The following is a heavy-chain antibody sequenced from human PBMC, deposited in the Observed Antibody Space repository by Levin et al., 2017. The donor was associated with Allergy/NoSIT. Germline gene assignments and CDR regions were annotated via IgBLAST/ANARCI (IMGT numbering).Heavy chain of an antibody. Sequence: ASVKVSCKASGGTFSNFAISWVRQAPGQGLEWMGGIIPIFGTPNYAQNTQGRVTLTADKSTSTAYMELSSLRSADTAVYYCAREGVGISGGAFEIWGQGTMVTVSS. V-gene: IGHV1-69*06. CDR1: GGTFSNFA. CDR3: AREGVGISGGAFEI. CDR2: IIPIFGTP. J-gene: IGHJ3*02. D-gene: IGHD1-26*01.